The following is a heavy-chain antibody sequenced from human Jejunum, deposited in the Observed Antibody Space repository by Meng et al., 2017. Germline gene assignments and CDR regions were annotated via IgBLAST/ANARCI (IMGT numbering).Heavy chain of an antibody. J-gene: IGHJ4*02. Sequence: GGSLRLSCAASGFTFDDYAMHWVRQAPGKGLEWVSGISWSSGNIAYADSVKGRFTISRDNAKNSLYLQMNSLRAEDTALYYCAKASGSTGYYYVDCWGQGTLVTVSS. CDR1: GFTFDDYA. CDR3: AKASGSTGYYYVDC. V-gene: IGHV3-9*01. CDR2: ISWSSGNI. D-gene: IGHD3-22*01.